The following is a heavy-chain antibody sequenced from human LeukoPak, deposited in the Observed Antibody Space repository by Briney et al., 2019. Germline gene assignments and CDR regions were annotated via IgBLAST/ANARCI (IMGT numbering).Heavy chain of an antibody. Sequence: TGGSLRLSCAASGFIFSSYAMSWVRQVPGKGLQWVSSISGSGANTYNADSVKGRFTISRDNSKTTLYVQMNSLRAEDTAVYYCAKDLPGPYYYDSSGYYFWGQGTLVTVSS. CDR1: GFIFSSYA. D-gene: IGHD3-22*01. V-gene: IGHV3-23*01. CDR3: AKDLPGPYYYDSSGYYF. J-gene: IGHJ4*02. CDR2: ISGSGANT.